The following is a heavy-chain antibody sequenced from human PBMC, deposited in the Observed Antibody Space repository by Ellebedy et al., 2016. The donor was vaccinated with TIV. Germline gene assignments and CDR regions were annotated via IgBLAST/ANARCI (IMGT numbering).Heavy chain of an antibody. D-gene: IGHD1-26*01. CDR2: ISGSGGST. V-gene: IGHV3-23*01. J-gene: IGHJ4*02. CDR3: ARGGGYGGSYDIEYYFDY. CDR1: GFTFSSYA. Sequence: PGGSLRLSCAASGFTFSSYAMSWVRQAPGKGLEWVSAISGSGGSTYYADSVKGRFTISRDNSKNTLYLQMNSLRAEDTAVYYCARGGGYGGSYDIEYYFDYWGQGTLVTVSS.